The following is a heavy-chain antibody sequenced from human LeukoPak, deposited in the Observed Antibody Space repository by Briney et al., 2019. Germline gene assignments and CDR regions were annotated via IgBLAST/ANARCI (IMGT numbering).Heavy chain of an antibody. CDR3: ARDHSSGWYSDYFDY. D-gene: IGHD6-19*01. V-gene: IGHV3-30*03. J-gene: IGHJ4*02. CDR1: GFTFGSYG. Sequence: GESLKISCAASGFTFGSYGMHWVRQAPGKGLEWVAVISYDGSNKYYADSVKGRFTISRDNSKSTLYLQMNSLGAEDTAVYYCARDHSSGWYSDYFDYWGQGTLVTVSS. CDR2: ISYDGSNK.